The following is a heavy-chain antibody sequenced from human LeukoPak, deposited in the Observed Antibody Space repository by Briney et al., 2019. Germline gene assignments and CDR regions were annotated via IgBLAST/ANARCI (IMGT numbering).Heavy chain of an antibody. CDR3: VRTSGWYSSWFDP. D-gene: IGHD6-19*01. J-gene: IGHJ5*02. Sequence: GESLKISCKGSGYIFTSNWIGWVRQMPGKGLEWMGIIYPGDSDTRYSPSFEGQVTISVDKSISTAYMQWSSLKASDTAIYYCVRTSGWYSSWFDPWGQGTLVTVSS. CDR2: IYPGDSDT. CDR1: GYIFTSNW. V-gene: IGHV5-51*01.